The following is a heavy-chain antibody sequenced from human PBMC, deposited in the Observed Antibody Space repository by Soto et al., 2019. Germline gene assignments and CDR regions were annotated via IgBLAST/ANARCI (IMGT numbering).Heavy chain of an antibody. D-gene: IGHD3-10*01. V-gene: IGHV1-69*06. CDR3: ARRDSHGFFRYFDN. CDR2: TNGNLGTG. CDR1: GGTFSSYP. Sequence: QVPLVQSGAEVKRPGSSVKVSCKASGGTFSSYPISWVRQAPGQGLEWMGGTNGNLGTGNYAQKFRGRLTITTDISTTTAYMGLSSLTSEDTAVYYCARRDSHGFFRYFDNWGQGTLVTVSS. J-gene: IGHJ4*02.